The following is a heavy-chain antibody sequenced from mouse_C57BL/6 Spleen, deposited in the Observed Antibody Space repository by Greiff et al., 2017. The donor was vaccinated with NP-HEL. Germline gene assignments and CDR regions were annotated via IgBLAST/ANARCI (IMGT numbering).Heavy chain of an antibody. D-gene: IGHD2-1*01. V-gene: IGHV1-47*01. CDR1: GYTFTTYP. J-gene: IGHJ4*01. CDR2: FHPYNDDT. CDR3: ARGGYYGNYVSYAMDY. Sequence: VKLQESGAELVKPGASVKMSCKASGYTFTTYPIEWMKQNHGKSLEWIGNFHPYNDDTKYNEKFKGKATLTVEKSSSTVYLELSRLTSDDSAVYYCARGGYYGNYVSYAMDYWGQGTSVTVSS.